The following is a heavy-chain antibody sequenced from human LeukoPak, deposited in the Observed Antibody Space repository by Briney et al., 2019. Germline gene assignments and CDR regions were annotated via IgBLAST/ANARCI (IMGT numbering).Heavy chain of an antibody. D-gene: IGHD3-10*01. CDR3: AKGPYYYGSYWFDP. Sequence: PGGSLRLSCAASGFTFSSYGMHWVRQAPGKGLEWVAFIRYDGSNKYYADSVKGRFTISRDNSKNTLYLQMNSLRAEDTAVYYCAKGPYYYGSYWFDPWGQGTLVTVSS. V-gene: IGHV3-30*02. CDR2: IRYDGSNK. J-gene: IGHJ5*02. CDR1: GFTFSSYG.